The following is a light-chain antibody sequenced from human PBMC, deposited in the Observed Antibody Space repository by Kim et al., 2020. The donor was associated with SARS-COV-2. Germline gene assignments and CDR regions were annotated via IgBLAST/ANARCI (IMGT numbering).Light chain of an antibody. CDR2: AAS. V-gene: IGKV1-9*01. CDR1: QGISSY. CDR3: QQLNSYPRT. J-gene: IGKJ1*01. Sequence: ASVADRVTVTCRASQGISSYLAWYQQKPGKAPQLLIYAASTLQSGVPSRFSGSGSGTDFALPISSLQPEDFATYYCQQLNSYPRTFGQGTKVDIK.